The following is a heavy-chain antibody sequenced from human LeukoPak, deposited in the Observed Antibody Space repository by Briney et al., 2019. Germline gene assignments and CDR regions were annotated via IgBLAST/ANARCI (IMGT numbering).Heavy chain of an antibody. CDR2: IYYSGST. CDR3: ARGTGSYSEDY. CDR1: GGSISSYY. D-gene: IGHD1-26*01. J-gene: IGHJ4*02. Sequence: PSETLSLTCTVSGGSISSYYWSWIRQPPGKGLEWIGYIYYSGSTNYNPSLKSRVTISVDTSKNQFSLKLSSVTAADTAVYYCARGTGSYSEDYWGQGTLVTVSS. V-gene: IGHV4-59*01.